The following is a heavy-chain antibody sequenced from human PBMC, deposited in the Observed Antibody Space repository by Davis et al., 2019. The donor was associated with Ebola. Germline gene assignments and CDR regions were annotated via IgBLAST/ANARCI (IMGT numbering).Heavy chain of an antibody. Sequence: PGGSLRLSCAASGFTFSSYGMHWVRQAPGKGLEWVAVISYDGSNNYYADSVKGRFTISRDNSKNTLYLQMNSLRAEDTAVYYCARGEYYDILTGPITLGYWGQGTLVTVSS. J-gene: IGHJ4*02. D-gene: IGHD3-9*01. V-gene: IGHV3-30*03. CDR1: GFTFSSYG. CDR3: ARGEYYDILTGPITLGY. CDR2: ISYDGSNN.